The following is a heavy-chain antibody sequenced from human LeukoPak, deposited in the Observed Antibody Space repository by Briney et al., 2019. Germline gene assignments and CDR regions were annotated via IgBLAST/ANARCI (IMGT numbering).Heavy chain of an antibody. CDR1: GGSISSYY. Sequence: SETLSLTCTVSGGSISSYYWSWIRQPPGKGLEWIGYIYYSGSTSYNPSLKSRVTISVDTSKNQFSLKLSAVTSADTAVYYCARHPSKSSGSYYGAFDIWGQGTTVTVSS. V-gene: IGHV4-59*08. CDR3: ARHPSKSSGSYYGAFDI. CDR2: IYYSGST. D-gene: IGHD1-26*01. J-gene: IGHJ3*02.